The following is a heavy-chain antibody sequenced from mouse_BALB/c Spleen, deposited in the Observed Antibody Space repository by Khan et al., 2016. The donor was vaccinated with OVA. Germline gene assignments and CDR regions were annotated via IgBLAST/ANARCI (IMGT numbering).Heavy chain of an antibody. V-gene: IGHV5-9*03. CDR3: ARSNYGTVAY. D-gene: IGHD2-1*01. CDR1: GFTFSSFS. CDR2: ISSGGDNT. Sequence: EVELVESGGGLVKPGGSLKLSCAASGFTFSSFSMSWVRQTPEKRLEWVATISSGGDNTFYSDSVKGRFPISRDNAKNNLSLQMSSLRSEDTALYYCARSNYGTVAYWGQGTLVTVSA. J-gene: IGHJ3*01.